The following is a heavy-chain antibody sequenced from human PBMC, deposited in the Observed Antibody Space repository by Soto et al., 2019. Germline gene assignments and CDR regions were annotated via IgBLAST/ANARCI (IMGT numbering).Heavy chain of an antibody. J-gene: IGHJ4*02. CDR1: GYSFTSYW. Sequence: GESLKISCKGSGYSFTSYWISWVRQMPGKGLEWMGRIDPSDSYTNYSPSFQGHVTISADKSISTAYLQWSSLKASDTAMYYCENYFTVTTNYFDYWGQGTLVTVSS. D-gene: IGHD4-17*01. V-gene: IGHV5-10-1*01. CDR3: ENYFTVTTNYFDY. CDR2: IDPSDSYT.